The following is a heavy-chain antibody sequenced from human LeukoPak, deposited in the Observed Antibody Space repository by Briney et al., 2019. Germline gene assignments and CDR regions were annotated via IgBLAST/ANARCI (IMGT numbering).Heavy chain of an antibody. Sequence: PGGSLRLSCAASGFTFSSCWMHWVRQTPGKGLVWVSRINNDGSGTSYADSVKDRFTISRDNAKNSLYLQMNSLRAEDTAVYYCARPRCCSGGSCYVDYWGQGTLVTVSS. CDR2: INNDGSGT. CDR3: ARPRCCSGGSCYVDY. D-gene: IGHD2-15*01. CDR1: GFTFSSCW. J-gene: IGHJ4*02. V-gene: IGHV3-74*01.